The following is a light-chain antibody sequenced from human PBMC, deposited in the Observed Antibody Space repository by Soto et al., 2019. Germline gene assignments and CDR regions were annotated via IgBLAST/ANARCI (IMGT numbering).Light chain of an antibody. Sequence: EIVMTQSPATLSVSPGERATLSCRASQSVNIHLAWYQQRPGQAPRLLIYRASTRAPGIPARFSGSGSGTEFTLTISSLQSEDFTVYSCLQYHNLWAFGQGTKVDIK. CDR2: RAS. V-gene: IGKV3-15*01. J-gene: IGKJ1*01. CDR3: LQYHNLWA. CDR1: QSVNIH.